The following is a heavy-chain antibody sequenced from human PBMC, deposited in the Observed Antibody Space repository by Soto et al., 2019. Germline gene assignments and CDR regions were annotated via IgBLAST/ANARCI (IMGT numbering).Heavy chain of an antibody. D-gene: IGHD1-7*01. CDR1: GYTFNIYG. CDR3: ARELSALGTIDF. Sequence: ASVKVSCKASGYTFNIYGISWVRQAPGQGLEWMGWISPYNDNKKYAQNFQGRVTMTTDTSTSTAYMELTSLRSDDTAVYYCARELSALGTIDFWGQGTLVTVS. V-gene: IGHV1-18*01. CDR2: ISPYNDNK. J-gene: IGHJ4*02.